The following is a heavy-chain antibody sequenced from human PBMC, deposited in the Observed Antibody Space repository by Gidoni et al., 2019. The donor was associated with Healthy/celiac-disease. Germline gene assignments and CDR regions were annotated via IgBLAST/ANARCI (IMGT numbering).Heavy chain of an antibody. CDR1: GGTFSSYA. V-gene: IGHV1-69*01. CDR2: IIPIFGTA. J-gene: IGHJ6*02. Sequence: QVQLVQSGAEVKKPGSSVKVSCKASGGTFSSYAISWVRQAPGQGLEWMGGIIPIFGTANYAQKFQGRVTITADESTSTAYMELSSLRSEDTAVYYCAREGAYYDFWSGYYDPYYYYGMDVWGQGTTVTVSS. CDR3: AREGAYYDFWSGYYDPYYYYGMDV. D-gene: IGHD3-3*01.